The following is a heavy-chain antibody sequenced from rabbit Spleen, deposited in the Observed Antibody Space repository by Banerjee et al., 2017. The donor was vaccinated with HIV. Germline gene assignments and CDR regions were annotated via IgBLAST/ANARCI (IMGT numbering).Heavy chain of an antibody. D-gene: IGHD6-1*01. CDR2: IYTGSSGNT. V-gene: IGHV1S40*01. CDR3: ARALFGSGSSFTGYAFDAFDT. CDR1: GFDLSSSNW. J-gene: IGHJ2*01. Sequence: QSLEESGGGLVKPGASLTLTCKASGFDLSSSNWICWVRQAPGKGLEWIACIYTGSSGNTWYASWAKGRFTVSKTSSTTVTLQMTSLTDADTATYFCARALFGSGSSFTGYAFDAFDTWGPGTLVTVS.